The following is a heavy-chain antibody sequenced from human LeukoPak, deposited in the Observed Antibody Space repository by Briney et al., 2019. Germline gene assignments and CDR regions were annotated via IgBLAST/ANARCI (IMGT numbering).Heavy chain of an antibody. CDR3: ARVRWGGLYYCDY. CDR2: IRSKAYGGTT. CDR1: GFTFGDYA. J-gene: IGHJ4*02. D-gene: IGHD3-16*01. V-gene: IGHV3-49*03. Sequence: GGSLRHSCSASGFTFGDYAMSWFRQAPGKGLEWVGFIRSKAYGGTTEFAASVKGRFTISRDNAKNTLYLQMNSLRAEDTAVFYCARVRWGGLYYCDYWGQGTLVTVSS.